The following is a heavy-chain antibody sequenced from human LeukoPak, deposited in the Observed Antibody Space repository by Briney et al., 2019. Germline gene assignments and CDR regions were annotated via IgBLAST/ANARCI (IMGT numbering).Heavy chain of an antibody. Sequence: PGGPLRLSCAASGFTFSSYWMHWVRQAPGKGLVWVSRINKDGTSTTNADSVKGRFTISRDNAKNMLYLQMNSLRAEDTAVYYCAAVYSSGWYRTDYWGQGTLVTVSS. V-gene: IGHV3-74*01. J-gene: IGHJ4*02. D-gene: IGHD6-19*01. CDR1: GFTFSSYW. CDR3: AAVYSSGWYRTDY. CDR2: INKDGTST.